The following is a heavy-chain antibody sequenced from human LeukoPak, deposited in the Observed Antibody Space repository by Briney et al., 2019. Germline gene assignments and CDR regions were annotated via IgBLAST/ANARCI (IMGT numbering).Heavy chain of an antibody. CDR1: GFTFSSYG. CDR2: IWYDGSNK. Sequence: GGSLRLSCAASGFTFSSYGMHWVRQAPGKGLEGVTVIWYDGSNKYYADSVKGRFTISRDNSKNTLYLQMNSLRAEDTAVYYCARDRKSSSWYGATFDYWGQGTLVTVSS. D-gene: IGHD6-13*01. CDR3: ARDRKSSSWYGATFDY. J-gene: IGHJ4*02. V-gene: IGHV3-33*01.